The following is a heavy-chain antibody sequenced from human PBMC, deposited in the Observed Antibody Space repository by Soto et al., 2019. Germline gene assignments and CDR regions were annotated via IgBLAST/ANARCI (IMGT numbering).Heavy chain of an antibody. D-gene: IGHD3-10*01. J-gene: IGHJ6*02. V-gene: IGHV4-59*01. CDR3: LTQGFGPLHGLVDV. Sequence: SETLSLTCTVSGVSISSYYWSWIRQPPGKGLEWIGYIYYSGSTNYNPSLKSRVTISGDTSKNQFSLKLSSVTAADTAVYYCLTQGFGPLHGLVDVWGQGTTVTVSS. CDR1: GVSISSYY. CDR2: IYYSGST.